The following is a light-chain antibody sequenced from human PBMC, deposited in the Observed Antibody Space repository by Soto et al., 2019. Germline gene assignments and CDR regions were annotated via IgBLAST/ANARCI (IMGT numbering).Light chain of an antibody. J-gene: IGLJ2*01. Sequence: QSVLTQPASVSGSPGQSITISCTGTSSDVGSYNLVSWYQQHPGKAPKLMIYEGSKRPSGVSNRFFGSKSGNTASLTISGLQAEDEADYYCCSCAGSSILVFGGGTKLTVL. V-gene: IGLV2-23*01. CDR3: CSCAGSSILV. CDR1: SSDVGSYNL. CDR2: EGS.